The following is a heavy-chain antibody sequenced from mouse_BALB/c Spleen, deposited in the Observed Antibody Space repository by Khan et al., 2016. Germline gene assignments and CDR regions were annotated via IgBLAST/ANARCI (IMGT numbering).Heavy chain of an antibody. J-gene: IGHJ2*01. CDR2: ISSGGSYT. CDR1: GFTFSSYT. Sequence: EVELVESGGGLVKPGGSLKLSCAASGFTFSSYTMSWVRQTPEKRLEWVATISSGGSYTYYPDSVKGRFTIYRDNVKNPRCLQMSSLKSEDTAMYYCTRAGPVGDYWGQGTTLTVSS. V-gene: IGHV5-6-4*01. CDR3: TRAGPVGDY.